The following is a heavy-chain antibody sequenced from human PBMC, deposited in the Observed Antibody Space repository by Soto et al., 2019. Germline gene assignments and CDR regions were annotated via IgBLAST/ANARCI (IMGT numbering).Heavy chain of an antibody. V-gene: IGHV4-39*01. CDR1: GGSISSSSYY. Sequence: SETLSLTYTVSGGSISSSSYYWGWIRQPPGKGLEWIGSIYYSGSTYYNPSLKSRVTISVDTSKNQFSLKLSSVTAADTAVYYCASKDSSGWLYYYYYGMDVWGQGTTVTVSS. D-gene: IGHD6-19*01. CDR2: IYYSGST. CDR3: ASKDSSGWLYYYYYGMDV. J-gene: IGHJ6*02.